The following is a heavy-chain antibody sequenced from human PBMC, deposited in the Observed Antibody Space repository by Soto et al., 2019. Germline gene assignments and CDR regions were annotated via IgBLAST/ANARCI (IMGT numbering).Heavy chain of an antibody. Sequence: SETLSHTCTVSGGSISSYYWSWIRQPPGKGLEWIGYIYYSGSTNYNPSLKSRVTISVDTSKNQFSLKLSSVTAADTAVYYCARKTGYYYDRSGYYFGRGVYYFDYWGQGTLVTV. J-gene: IGHJ4*02. V-gene: IGHV4-59*01. CDR2: IYYSGST. CDR1: GGSISSYY. CDR3: ARKTGYYYDRSGYYFGRGVYYFDY. D-gene: IGHD3-22*01.